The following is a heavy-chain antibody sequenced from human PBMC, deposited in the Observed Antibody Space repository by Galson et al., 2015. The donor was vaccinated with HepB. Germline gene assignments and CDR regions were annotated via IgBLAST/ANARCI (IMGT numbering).Heavy chain of an antibody. CDR3: ARGPFSSYADFYHYYMDV. CDR2: IIPIFHTA. J-gene: IGHJ6*03. D-gene: IGHD4-11*01. Sequence: SVKVSCKASGGTFSNYAVSWVRQAPGQGLEWMGGIIPIFHTANYAQKFQDRVTITADASTSTAHMELSSLRSDDTAVYYCARGPFSSYADFYHYYMDVWGKGTTVTVSS. CDR1: GGTFSNYA. V-gene: IGHV1-69*13.